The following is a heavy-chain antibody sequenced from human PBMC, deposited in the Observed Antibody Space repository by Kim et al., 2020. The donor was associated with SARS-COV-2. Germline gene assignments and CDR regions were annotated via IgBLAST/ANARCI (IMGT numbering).Heavy chain of an antibody. Sequence: DSVKGRFTISRDNSKNTLYLQMNSLRAEDTAVYYCAKDGTEFHYYYYMDVWGKGTTVTVSS. CDR3: AKDGTEFHYYYYMDV. V-gene: IGHV3-23*01. J-gene: IGHJ6*03. D-gene: IGHD1-26*01.